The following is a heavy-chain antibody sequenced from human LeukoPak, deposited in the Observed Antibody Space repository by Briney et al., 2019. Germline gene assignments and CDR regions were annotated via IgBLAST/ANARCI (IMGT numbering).Heavy chain of an antibody. CDR2: ISVGAEYI. CDR1: VFTFSTYV. Sequence: PGGSLRLSCAASVFTFSTYVMNWFRQAPGKGLEWVSTISVGAEYIFYADSVKGRFTISSDDSNNALYLQMHSLRAEDTALYYCASGPPFLKYFEYWGQGTLVTVSS. D-gene: IGHD3-3*01. J-gene: IGHJ4*02. V-gene: IGHV3-23*01. CDR3: ASGPPFLKYFEY.